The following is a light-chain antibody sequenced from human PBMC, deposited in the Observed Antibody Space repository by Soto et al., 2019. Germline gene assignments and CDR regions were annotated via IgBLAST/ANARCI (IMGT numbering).Light chain of an antibody. CDR3: QQYNNWPET. CDR2: GAT. V-gene: IGKV3-15*01. J-gene: IGKJ1*01. CDR1: QSVGSN. Sequence: IVTTRSPATLSVYPGASATLSCRASQSVGSNLAWYQQKPRQAPRLLIDGATIRATGVPARFSGSGSGTEFTLTISSLPDEVFAVYCCQQYNNWPETFGLGTKVDIK.